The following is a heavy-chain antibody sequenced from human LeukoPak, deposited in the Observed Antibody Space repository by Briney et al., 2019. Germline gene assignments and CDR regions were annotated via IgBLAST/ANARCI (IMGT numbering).Heavy chain of an antibody. D-gene: IGHD2-2*01. Sequence: ASVKVSCKASGYTFTGYYMHWVRQAPGQGLEWMGWINPNSGGTNYAQKFQGRVTMTRDTSISTAYMELSRLRSDDTAVYYCARAGVVQAGKYYYYYYMDVWGKGTTVTVSS. CDR1: GYTFTGYY. CDR2: INPNSGGT. V-gene: IGHV1-2*02. J-gene: IGHJ6*03. CDR3: ARAGVVQAGKYYYYYYMDV.